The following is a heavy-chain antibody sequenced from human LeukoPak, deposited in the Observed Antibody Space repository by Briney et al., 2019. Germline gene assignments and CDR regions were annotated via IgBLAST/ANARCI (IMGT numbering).Heavy chain of an antibody. J-gene: IGHJ4*02. Sequence: GGSLRLSCAASGFTFSSYSMNWVRQAPGKGLEWVSSISSSSSYIYYADSVKGRFTISRDNAKNSLYLQMNSLRAEDTAVYYCARIGRITIFGVVTYYFDYWGQGTLVTVSP. CDR2: ISSSSSYI. CDR1: GFTFSSYS. D-gene: IGHD3-3*01. V-gene: IGHV3-21*01. CDR3: ARIGRITIFGVVTYYFDY.